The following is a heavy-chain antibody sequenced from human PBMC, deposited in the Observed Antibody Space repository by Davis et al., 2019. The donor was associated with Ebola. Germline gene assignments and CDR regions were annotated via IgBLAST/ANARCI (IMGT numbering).Heavy chain of an antibody. CDR2: IYSGGTT. Sequence: PRGSLRLSCAASGFIVSNHYMSWVRQAPGKGLEWVSVIYSGGTTYYADSVKGRFTMSRENSKNTVYLQMNSLGVDDTAVYYCVRGGWDNVMVIATIPLFDYWGQGTLVTVSS. J-gene: IGHJ4*02. D-gene: IGHD2-21*01. CDR3: VRGGWDNVMVIATIPLFDY. CDR1: GFIVSNHY. V-gene: IGHV3-53*01.